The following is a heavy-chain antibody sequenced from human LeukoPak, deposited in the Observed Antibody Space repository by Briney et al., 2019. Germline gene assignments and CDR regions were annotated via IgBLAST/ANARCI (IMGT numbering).Heavy chain of an antibody. V-gene: IGHV3-30*18. J-gene: IGHJ4*02. CDR1: GFIFSSYG. D-gene: IGHD2-15*01. CDR2: ISYDGSNK. CDR3: AKSPLGTCSGVKCYPLDY. Sequence: GGSLRLSCAASGFIFSSYGMHWVRQAPGKGLEWVAVISYDGSNKYYADSVKGRFTISRDNSKSTLFLQMSNLRAEDTAIYSCAKSPLGTCSGVKCYPLDYWGQGTLVTVSS.